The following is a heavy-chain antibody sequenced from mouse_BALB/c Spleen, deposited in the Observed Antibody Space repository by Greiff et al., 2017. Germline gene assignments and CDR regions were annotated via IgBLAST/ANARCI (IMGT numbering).Heavy chain of an antibody. CDR3: ARKNYGNYDY. Sequence: EVHLVESGGGLVKPGGSLKLSCAASGFTFSSYAMSWVRQSPEKRLEWVAEISSGGSYTYYPDTVTGRFTISRDNAKNTLYLQMSSLKSEDTAMYYCARKNYGNYDYWGQGTTLTVSS. CDR1: GFTFSSYA. D-gene: IGHD2-1*01. CDR2: ISSGGSYT. J-gene: IGHJ2*01. V-gene: IGHV5-9-4*01.